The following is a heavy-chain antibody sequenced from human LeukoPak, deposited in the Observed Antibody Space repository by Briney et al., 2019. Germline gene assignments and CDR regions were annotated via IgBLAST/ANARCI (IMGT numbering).Heavy chain of an antibody. CDR3: ARGYSGYDFDY. CDR1: GFTFSDYY. Sequence: PGGSLRLSCAASGFTFSDYYMSWIRQAPGKGLEWVSYISSSSSYTNYADSEKGRFTISRDNAKNSLYLQMNSLRAEDTAVYYCARGYSGYDFDYWGQGTLVTVSS. V-gene: IGHV3-11*06. CDR2: ISSSSSYT. J-gene: IGHJ4*02. D-gene: IGHD5-12*01.